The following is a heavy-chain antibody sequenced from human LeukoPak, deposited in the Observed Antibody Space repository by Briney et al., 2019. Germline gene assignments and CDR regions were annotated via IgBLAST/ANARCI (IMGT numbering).Heavy chain of an antibody. D-gene: IGHD6-19*01. CDR3: ARPRYSSGWYSFDY. CDR2: INHSGST. V-gene: IGHV4-34*01. Sequence: SETLSLTCTVSGGSISSYYWSWIRQPPGKGLEWIGEINHSGSTNYNPSLKSRVTISVDTSKNQFSLKLSSVTAADTAVYYCARPRYSSGWYSFDYWGQGTPVTVSS. J-gene: IGHJ4*02. CDR1: GGSISSYY.